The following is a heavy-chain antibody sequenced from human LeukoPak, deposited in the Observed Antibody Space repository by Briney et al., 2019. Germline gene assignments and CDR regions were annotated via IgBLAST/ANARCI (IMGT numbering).Heavy chain of an antibody. CDR1: GGSISSYY. CDR3: ASGYGDYPTIR. V-gene: IGHV4-59*01. D-gene: IGHD4-17*01. CDR2: IYYSGST. Sequence: SETLSLTCTVSGGSISSYYWSWLRQPPGKGLEWIGYIYYSGSTNYNPSLKSRVTISVDTSKNQFSLKLSSVTAADTAVYYCASGYGDYPTIRWGQGTLVTVSS. J-gene: IGHJ4*02.